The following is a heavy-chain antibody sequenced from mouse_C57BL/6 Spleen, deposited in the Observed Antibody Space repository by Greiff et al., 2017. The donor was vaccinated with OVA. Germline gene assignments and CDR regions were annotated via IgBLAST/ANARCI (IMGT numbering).Heavy chain of an antibody. CDR2: ISGGGGNT. CDR3: ARSSIRGDYAMDY. V-gene: IGHV5-9*01. D-gene: IGHD2-3*01. J-gene: IGHJ4*01. Sequence: EVKVEESGGGLVKPGGSLKLSCAASGFTFSSYTMSWVRQTPEKRLEWVATISGGGGNTYYPDSVKGRFTISRDNAKNTLYLQMSSLRSEDTALYYCARSSIRGDYAMDYWGQGTSVTVSS. CDR1: GFTFSSYT.